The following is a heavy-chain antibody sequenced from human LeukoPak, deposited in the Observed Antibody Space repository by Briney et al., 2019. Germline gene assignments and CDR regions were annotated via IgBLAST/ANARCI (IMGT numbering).Heavy chain of an antibody. D-gene: IGHD5-24*01. CDR3: AKEHDFVMAD. CDR1: GFTFTGNG. V-gene: IGHV3-33*06. J-gene: IGHJ4*02. CDR2: TWYDGTKG. Sequence: GGSLRLSCAASGFTFTGNGLHWVRQAPGKGLEWVAVTWYDGTKGYYADSVKGRFTVSRDNSKNTLYLQMSSLRAEDTGVYYCAKEHDFVMADWGQGTLVTVSS.